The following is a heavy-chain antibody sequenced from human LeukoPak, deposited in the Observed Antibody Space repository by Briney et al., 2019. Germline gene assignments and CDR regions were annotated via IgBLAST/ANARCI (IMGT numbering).Heavy chain of an antibody. J-gene: IGHJ4*02. CDR1: GGTFSSYA. CDR3: AREGSIAAGTTFPLDY. D-gene: IGHD6-13*01. CDR2: IIPIFGTA. V-gene: IGHV1-69*13. Sequence: SVKVSCKASGGTFSSYAISWVRQAPGQGLEWMGGIIPIFGTASYAQKFQGRVTITADESTSTAYMELSSLRSEDTAVYYCAREGSIAAGTTFPLDYWGQGTLVTVSS.